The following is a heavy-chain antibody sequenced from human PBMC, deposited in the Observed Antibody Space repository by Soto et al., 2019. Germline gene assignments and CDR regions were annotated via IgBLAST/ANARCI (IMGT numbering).Heavy chain of an antibody. V-gene: IGHV1-46*03. CDR3: ARGLTVSQFWSGFSINWYEP. D-gene: IGHD3-3*01. J-gene: IGHJ5*02. Sequence: ASVKVSCKASGYTFTNYYVHWVRQPPGQGLEWMGIVNPRGGATGYAQKLQGRVTMNRDTSTSAVYMELSSLTSEDTAVYFCARGLTVSQFWSGFSINWYEPWGQGTLVTVSS. CDR1: GYTFTNYY. CDR2: VNPRGGAT.